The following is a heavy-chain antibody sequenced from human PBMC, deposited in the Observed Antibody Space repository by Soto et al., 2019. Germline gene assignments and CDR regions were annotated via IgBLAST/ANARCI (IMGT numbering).Heavy chain of an antibody. CDR2: IIPLFGKA. V-gene: IGHV1-69*06. CDR1: GGAFSTLG. J-gene: IGHJ4*02. Sequence: VASVKVSCKASGGAFSTLGINWVRQAPGQGLEWMGGIIPLFGKARYVETSQGRVTITADTSTGTAYMEVSSLRSDDTAVFYCATAHNSGWYFFDYWGPGTLVTVSS. CDR3: ATAHNSGWYFFDY. D-gene: IGHD6-19*01.